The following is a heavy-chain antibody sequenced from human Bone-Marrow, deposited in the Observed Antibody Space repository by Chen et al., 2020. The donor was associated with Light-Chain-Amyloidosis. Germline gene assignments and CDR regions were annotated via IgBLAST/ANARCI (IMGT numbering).Heavy chain of an antibody. CDR2: IDQEGSER. Sequence: EVQLVESGGGLVQPGASLRLSCEASGFTFSNYYMAWVRQAPGKGLGWVANIDQEGSERYFVDSLKGRFTISRDNAKNSLYLQRNSLGVEDTAVYYCARRGGGGSYFDYWGQGALVTVSS. CDR3: ARRGGGGSYFDY. V-gene: IGHV3-7*05. CDR1: GFTFSNYY. D-gene: IGHD1-26*01. J-gene: IGHJ4*02.